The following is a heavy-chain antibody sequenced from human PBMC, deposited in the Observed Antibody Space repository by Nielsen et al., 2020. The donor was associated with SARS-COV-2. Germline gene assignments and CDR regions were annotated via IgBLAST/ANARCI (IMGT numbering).Heavy chain of an antibody. V-gene: IGHV7-4-1*02. Sequence: ASVKVSCKASGYTFTGYYMHWVRQAPGQGLEWMGWINTNTGNPTYAQGFTGRFVFSLDTSVSTAYLQISSLKAEDTAVYYCATPYSSGDQYYYFYMDVWGKGTTVTVSS. J-gene: IGHJ6*03. CDR2: INTNTGNP. D-gene: IGHD4-11*01. CDR1: GYTFTGYY. CDR3: ATPYSSGDQYYYFYMDV.